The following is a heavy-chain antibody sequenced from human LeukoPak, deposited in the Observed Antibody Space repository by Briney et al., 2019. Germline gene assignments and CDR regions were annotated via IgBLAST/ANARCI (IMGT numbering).Heavy chain of an antibody. CDR3: ARDLAYSSSRNYYYYYGMDV. Sequence: ASVKVSCKASGYTFTGYYMHWVRQAPGQGLEWMGWINPNSGGTNYAQKFQGRVTMTRDTSISTACMELSRLRSDDTAVYYCARDLAYSSSRNYYYYYGMDVWGQGTTVTVSS. V-gene: IGHV1-2*02. CDR1: GYTFTGYY. J-gene: IGHJ6*02. D-gene: IGHD6-13*01. CDR2: INPNSGGT.